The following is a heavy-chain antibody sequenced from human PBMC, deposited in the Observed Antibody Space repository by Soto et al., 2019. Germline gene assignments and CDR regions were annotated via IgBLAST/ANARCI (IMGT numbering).Heavy chain of an antibody. D-gene: IGHD3-22*01. Sequence: EVQLLEAGGALVQPGGSLRLSCEASGFTYIKYAMRWVRQYPGKGLEWVSGIIGDAGRTFYADSVKGRFTISRDNSKNPVYLQMKSRRVEDTAVYYCVKDTVVVINGGDFESWGQGNLVTVSS. V-gene: IGHV3-23*01. J-gene: IGHJ4*02. CDR3: VKDTVVVINGGDFES. CDR2: IIGDAGRT. CDR1: GFTYIKYA.